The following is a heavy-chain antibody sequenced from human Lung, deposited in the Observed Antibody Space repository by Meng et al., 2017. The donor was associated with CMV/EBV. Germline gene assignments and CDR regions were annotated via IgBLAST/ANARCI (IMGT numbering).Heavy chain of an antibody. V-gene: IGHV3-73*01. Sequence: ESXKISXAASGFTFSGSAMHWVRQASGKGLEWVGRIRSKANSYATAYAASVKGRFTISRDDSKNTAYLQMNSLKTEGTAVYYCTRHEREYYYGSSGTPYHYYYGMDVWGQGTXVTVSS. J-gene: IGHJ6*02. D-gene: IGHD3-22*01. CDR3: TRHEREYYYGSSGTPYHYYYGMDV. CDR1: GFTFSGSA. CDR2: IRSKANSYAT.